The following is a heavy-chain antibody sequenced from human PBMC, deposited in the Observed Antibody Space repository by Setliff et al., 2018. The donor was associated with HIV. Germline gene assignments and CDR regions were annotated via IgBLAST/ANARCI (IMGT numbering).Heavy chain of an antibody. J-gene: IGHJ3*02. CDR3: SLGYCSGDSCYSDPEVAFDI. CDR1: GFTFSGYW. V-gene: IGHV3-74*01. CDR2: ISADGSDT. D-gene: IGHD2-15*01. Sequence: GGSLRPSCAAPGFTFSGYWINWVRQAPGKGLVWVSRISADGSDTSYADSVKGRFTISRDNAMNTAFLQMNSVRGEDTALYYCSLGYCSGDSCYSDPEVAFDIWGHGTMVTVSS.